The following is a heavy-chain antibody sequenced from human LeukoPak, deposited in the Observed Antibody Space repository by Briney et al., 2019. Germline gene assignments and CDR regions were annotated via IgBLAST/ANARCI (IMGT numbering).Heavy chain of an antibody. D-gene: IGHD6-19*01. Sequence: GGSLRLSCAASGFTFSDYWMHWVRQAPGEGLVWVSRINTGGSSTSHADSVKGRFTISRDNAKNTLYLQMNSLRAEDTAVYYCARAAVTGYYFDYWGQGALVTVSS. CDR3: ARAAVTGYYFDY. V-gene: IGHV3-74*01. J-gene: IGHJ4*02. CDR1: GFTFSDYW. CDR2: INTGGSST.